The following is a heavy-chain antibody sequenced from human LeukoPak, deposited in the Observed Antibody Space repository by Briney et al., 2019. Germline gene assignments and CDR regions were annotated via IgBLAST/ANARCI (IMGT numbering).Heavy chain of an antibody. CDR1: GYTFSGSA. Sequence: GGSLRLSCAASGYTFSGSAMHWVRQASGKGLEWVGRIRSKANSYATAYAASVKGRFTISRDDSKNTAYLQMNSLKTEDTAVYYCTRQELWEPYKYWGQGTLVTVSS. CDR3: TRQELWEPYKY. V-gene: IGHV3-73*01. D-gene: IGHD5-18*01. J-gene: IGHJ4*02. CDR2: IRSKANSYAT.